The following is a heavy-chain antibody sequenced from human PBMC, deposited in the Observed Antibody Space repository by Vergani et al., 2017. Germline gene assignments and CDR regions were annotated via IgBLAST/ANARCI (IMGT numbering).Heavy chain of an antibody. V-gene: IGHV1-69*01. D-gene: IGHD5-24*01. CDR3: ARERRAMATIIGHDAFDI. CDR1: GGTFSSYA. Sequence: QVQLVQSGAEVKKPGSSVKVSCKASGGTFSSYAISWVRQAPGQGLEWMGGIIPIFGTANYAQKFQGRVTITADESTSTPYMELSSLRSEDTAVYYCARERRAMATIIGHDAFDIWGQGTMVTVSS. J-gene: IGHJ3*02. CDR2: IIPIFGTA.